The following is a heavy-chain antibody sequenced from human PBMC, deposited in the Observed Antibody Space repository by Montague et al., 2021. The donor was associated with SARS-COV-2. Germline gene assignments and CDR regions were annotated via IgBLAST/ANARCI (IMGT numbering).Heavy chain of an antibody. V-gene: IGHV4-4*09. CDR3: ASSYERSWDV. CDR2: IFENGDT. D-gene: IGHD3-16*01. J-gene: IGHJ6*02. Sequence: SETLSLTCTVSGVAISYGDWSWIRQPPGKGLGWIVTIFENGDTDHNPSLKSRVTVSEDTSQNQFSLRLSSVAAADTALSYCASSYERSWDVWGQGTTVTVSS. CDR1: GVAISYGD.